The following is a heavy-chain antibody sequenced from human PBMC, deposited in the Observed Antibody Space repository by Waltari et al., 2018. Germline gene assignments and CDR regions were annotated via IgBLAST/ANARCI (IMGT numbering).Heavy chain of an antibody. V-gene: IGHV1-69*05. Sequence: QVQLVQSGAEVKKPGSSVKVSCKASGGTFSSYAISWVRQAPGQGLEWMGGSIPSVGKANYAQKFQGRVTITTDESTSTAYMELSSLRSEDTAVYYCARGGFGELLFPLDYWGQGTLVTVSS. D-gene: IGHD3-10*01. CDR3: ARGGFGELLFPLDY. CDR2: SIPSVGKA. J-gene: IGHJ4*02. CDR1: GGTFSSYA.